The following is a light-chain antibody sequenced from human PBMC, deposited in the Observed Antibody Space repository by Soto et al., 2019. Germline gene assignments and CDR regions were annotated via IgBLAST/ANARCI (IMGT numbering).Light chain of an antibody. CDR2: GAS. CDR1: QSVSSN. V-gene: IGKV3-15*01. J-gene: IGKJ1*01. CDR3: QQYNNWPRT. Sequence: EIVITQSPATLSVSPGERATLSCRASQSVSSNLAWYQQKPGQAPMLLIYGASTRATGIPARFSGSGSGTEVTLTISTLQSEDFAVYYCQQYNNWPRTFGQGNKVEI.